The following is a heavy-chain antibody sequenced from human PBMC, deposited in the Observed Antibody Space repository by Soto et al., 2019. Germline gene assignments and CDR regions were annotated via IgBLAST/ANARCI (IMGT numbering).Heavy chain of an antibody. CDR3: VVCPFEEYYYMDV. CDR1: GGSISSSSYY. Sequence: SETLSLTCTVSGGSISSSSYYWGWIRQPPGKGLEWIGSIYYSGSTYYNPSLKSRVTISVDTSKNQFSLKLSSVTAADTAVYYCVVCPFEEYYYMDVWGKGTTVTVSS. V-gene: IGHV4-39*01. CDR2: IYYSGST. D-gene: IGHD3-10*01. J-gene: IGHJ6*03.